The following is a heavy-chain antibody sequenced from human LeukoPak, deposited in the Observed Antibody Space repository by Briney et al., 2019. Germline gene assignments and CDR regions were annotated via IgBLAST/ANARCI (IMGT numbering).Heavy chain of an antibody. J-gene: IGHJ3*02. Sequence: GGSLRLSCAASGFTFSSYSMNWVRQAPGKGLEWVSGINWNGGSTGYADSVKGRFTISRDNAKNSLYLQMNSLRAEDTALYYCARVRDAFDIWGQGTMVTVSS. CDR3: ARVRDAFDI. CDR1: GFTFSSYS. CDR2: INWNGGST. V-gene: IGHV3-20*04.